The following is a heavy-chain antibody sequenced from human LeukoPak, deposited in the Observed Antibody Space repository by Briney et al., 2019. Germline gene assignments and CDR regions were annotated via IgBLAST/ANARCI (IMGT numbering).Heavy chain of an antibody. CDR2: ISFDGSNT. Sequence: GGSLRLSCAASGFTFSSYSVNWVRQAPGKGLEWVALISFDGSNTYYADSVKGRFTISRDNSKNTLYLQMNSLRAEDTAVYYCARAGYYLSPYFFDYWGQGTLVTVSS. J-gene: IGHJ4*02. CDR1: GFTFSSYS. V-gene: IGHV3-30*03. CDR3: ARAGYYLSPYFFDY. D-gene: IGHD3-3*01.